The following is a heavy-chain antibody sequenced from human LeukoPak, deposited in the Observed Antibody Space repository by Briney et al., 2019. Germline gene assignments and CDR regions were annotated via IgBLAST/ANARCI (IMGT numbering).Heavy chain of an antibody. CDR1: GFTFSRYW. Sequence: PGGSLRLSCAASGFTFSRYWMSWVRQTPEKGLECVANIKQDGSDKFYVDSVRGRFTISRDNAKNSLYLQMNSLRVEDTALYYCASDAWADSSGFPLHHWGQGTLVTVPS. CDR3: ASDAWADSSGFPLHH. D-gene: IGHD3-22*01. V-gene: IGHV3-7*03. J-gene: IGHJ1*01. CDR2: IKQDGSDK.